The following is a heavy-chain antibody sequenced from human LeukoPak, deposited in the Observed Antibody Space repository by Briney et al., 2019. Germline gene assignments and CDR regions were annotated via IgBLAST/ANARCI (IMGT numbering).Heavy chain of an antibody. CDR1: GYTFTTYS. CDR2: INLSGGST. CDR3: VRHNHMDV. J-gene: IGHJ6*02. Sequence: ASVKVSCKASGYTFTTYSMHWVRQAPGQGLEWMAIINLSGGSTDYTQKFQGRVTMTRDTSTSTVYVELSSLRSEDTDVYYCVRHNHMDVWGQGTTVTVSS. V-gene: IGHV1-46*01.